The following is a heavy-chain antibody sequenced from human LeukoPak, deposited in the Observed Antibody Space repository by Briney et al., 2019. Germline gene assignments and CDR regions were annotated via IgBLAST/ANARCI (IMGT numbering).Heavy chain of an antibody. V-gene: IGHV4-34*01. CDR2: INHSGST. CDR1: GGSFSGYY. J-gene: IGHJ4*02. Sequence: SETLSLTCAVYGGSFSGYYWSWIRQPPGKGLEWIGEINHSGSTNYNPSLKSRVTISVDTSKNQFSLKLSSVTAADTAVYYCARLPLMVYAAQGAFDYWGQGTLVTVSS. CDR3: ARLPLMVYAAQGAFDY. D-gene: IGHD2-8*01.